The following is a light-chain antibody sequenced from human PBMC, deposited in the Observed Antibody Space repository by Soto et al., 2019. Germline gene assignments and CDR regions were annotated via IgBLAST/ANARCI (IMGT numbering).Light chain of an antibody. J-gene: IGLJ1*01. CDR2: RNN. V-gene: IGLV1-47*01. CDR3: AAWYDSLIEV. Sequence: QSALAQPPSASGTPGQRVTISCSGSSSNIGSNYVYWYQQLPGTAPKLLIYRNNRRPSGVPDRFSGSKSGTSASLAISGLRSEDEADYYCAAWYDSLIEVFGTGTMVTVL. CDR1: SSNIGSNY.